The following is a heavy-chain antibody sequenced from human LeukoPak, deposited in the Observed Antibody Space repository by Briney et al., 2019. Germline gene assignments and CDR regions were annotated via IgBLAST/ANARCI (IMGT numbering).Heavy chain of an antibody. CDR2: ISSSSSYI. CDR1: GFTFSSYS. D-gene: IGHD6-19*01. J-gene: IGHJ4*02. Sequence: GGSLRLSCAASGFTFSSYSMNWVRQAPGKGLEWVSSISSSSSYIYYADSVKGRFTISRDSAKNSLYLQMNSLRAEDTAVYYCARDKRSKYSSGWYDFDYWGQGTLVTVSS. V-gene: IGHV3-21*01. CDR3: ARDKRSKYSSGWYDFDY.